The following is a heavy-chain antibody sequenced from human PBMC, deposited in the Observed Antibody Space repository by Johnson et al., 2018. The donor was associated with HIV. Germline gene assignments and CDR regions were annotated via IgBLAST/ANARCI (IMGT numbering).Heavy chain of an antibody. CDR3: ARIKQIRGPVTVVASAPDAFDV. J-gene: IGHJ3*01. CDR2: ISYDGKNK. V-gene: IGHV3-33*05. D-gene: IGHD2-21*01. Sequence: QVQLVESGGGLVQPGGSLRLSCAASGFTFSSYGMHWVRQAPGKGLEWVAVISYDGKNKYFGDSVKGRFAISRDNAKNSLYLQMNSLRAEDTALYYCARIKQIRGPVTVVASAPDAFDVWGQGTMVTVSS. CDR1: GFTFSSYG.